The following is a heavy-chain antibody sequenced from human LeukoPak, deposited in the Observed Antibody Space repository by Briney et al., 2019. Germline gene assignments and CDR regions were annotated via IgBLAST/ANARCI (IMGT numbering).Heavy chain of an antibody. J-gene: IGHJ4*02. CDR1: NDSISNSY. D-gene: IGHD3-10*01. Sequence: SETLSLTCIVSNDSISNSYWSWIRQPPGKGLEWIGYIHYSGLTNYNPSLKSRVTILLDTSKSQFSLKLSSVTAADTAMYYCAKEGRGFPDYWGQGTLVTVSS. V-gene: IGHV4-59*01. CDR3: AKEGRGFPDY. CDR2: IHYSGLT.